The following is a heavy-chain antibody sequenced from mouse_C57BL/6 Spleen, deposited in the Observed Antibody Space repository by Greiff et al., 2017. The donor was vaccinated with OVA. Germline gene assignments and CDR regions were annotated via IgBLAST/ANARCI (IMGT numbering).Heavy chain of an antibody. Sequence: DVKLVESEGGLVQPGSSMKLSCTASGFTFSDYYMAWVRQVPEKGLEWVANINYDGSSTYYLDSLKSRFIISRDNAKNILCLQMSSLKSEDTATYYCARGGLRDYYAMDYWGQGTSVTVSS. CDR2: INYDGSST. CDR1: GFTFSDYY. D-gene: IGHD2-4*01. J-gene: IGHJ4*01. V-gene: IGHV5-16*01. CDR3: ARGGLRDYYAMDY.